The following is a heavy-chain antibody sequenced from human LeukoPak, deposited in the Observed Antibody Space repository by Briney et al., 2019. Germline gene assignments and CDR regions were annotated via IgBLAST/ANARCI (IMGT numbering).Heavy chain of an antibody. Sequence: SETLSLTCTVSGGSISSGSYYWSWIRQPAGKGLEWIGRIYTSGSTNYNPSLKSRVTISVDTSKNQFSLKLNSVTAADTAVYYCARAGFALAPHRGTPFDYWGQGTLVTVSS. CDR3: ARAGFALAPHRGTPFDY. D-gene: IGHD1-1*01. V-gene: IGHV4-61*02. CDR1: GGSISSGSYY. CDR2: IYTSGST. J-gene: IGHJ4*02.